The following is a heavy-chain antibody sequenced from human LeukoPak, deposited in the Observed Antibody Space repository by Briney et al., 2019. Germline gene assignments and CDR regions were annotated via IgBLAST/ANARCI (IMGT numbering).Heavy chain of an antibody. J-gene: IGHJ4*02. Sequence: ASVKVSCKASGYTFTGYYMHWVRQAPGQGLEWMGRINPNSGDTNYAQNSQGRVTMTRDTSISTAYMELSRLRSDDTAMYYCARDPLLWTSSSFDYWGQGTLVTVSS. CDR1: GYTFTGYY. CDR2: INPNSGDT. CDR3: ARDPLLWTSSSFDY. V-gene: IGHV1-2*06. D-gene: IGHD6-6*01.